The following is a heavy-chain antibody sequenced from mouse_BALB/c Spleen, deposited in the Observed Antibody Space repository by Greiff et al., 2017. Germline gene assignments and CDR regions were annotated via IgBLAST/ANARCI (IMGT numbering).Heavy chain of an antibody. CDR2: ISYSGST. V-gene: IGHV3-2*02. CDR3: ARWGYYFYFDY. Sequence: VQLQQSGPGLVKPSQSLSLTCTVTGYSITSDYAWNWIRQFPGNKLEWMGYISYSGSTSYNPSLKSRISITRDTSKNQFFLQLNSVTTEDTATYYCARWGYYFYFDYWGQGTTLTVSS. J-gene: IGHJ2*01. D-gene: IGHD2-3*01. CDR1: GYSITSDYA.